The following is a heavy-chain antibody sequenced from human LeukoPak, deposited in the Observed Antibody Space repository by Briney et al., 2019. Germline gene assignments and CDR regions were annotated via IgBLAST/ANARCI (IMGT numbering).Heavy chain of an antibody. D-gene: IGHD3-22*01. CDR1: GFTFSIYT. CDR3: ARDSVHGYYDSSGYSALFDC. CDR2: ISSSGSTI. Sequence: PGGSLRLSCAASGFTFSIYTVNWVRQAPGKGLEWVSYISSSGSTIYYADSVKGRFTISRDNAKNSLHLQMNSLRVEDTAVYYCARDSVHGYYDSSGYSALFDCWGQGTLVTVPS. J-gene: IGHJ4*02. V-gene: IGHV3-48*04.